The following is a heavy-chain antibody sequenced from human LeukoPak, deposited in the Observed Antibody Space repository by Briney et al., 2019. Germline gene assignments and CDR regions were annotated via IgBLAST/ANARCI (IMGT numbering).Heavy chain of an antibody. CDR2: TNPNSDGT. J-gene: IGHJ6*03. CDR3: ARTPLGGHFYMDV. V-gene: IGHV1-2*02. Sequence: GASVKVSCKASGYTFTDYYIHWVRQAPGQGLEWMGWTNPNSDGTNYAQQFQGRVTMTWDTSISTAYMALSSLRSDDTAVFYCARTPLGGHFYMDVWGKGTAVIVSS. D-gene: IGHD2-15*01. CDR1: GYTFTDYY.